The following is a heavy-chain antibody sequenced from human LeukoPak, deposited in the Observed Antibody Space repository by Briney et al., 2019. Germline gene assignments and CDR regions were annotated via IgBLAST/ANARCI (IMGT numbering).Heavy chain of an antibody. CDR2: ISYDGSNK. CDR3: AREYCSSTSCYYYYGMDV. Sequence: GGSLRLSCAASGFTFSSYAMHWVRQAPGKGLEGVAVISYDGSNKYYADSVKGRFTISRDNSKNTLYLKMNSLRAEDTDVYYCAREYCSSTSCYYYYGMDVWGQGTTVTVSS. D-gene: IGHD2-2*01. J-gene: IGHJ6*02. V-gene: IGHV3-30-3*01. CDR1: GFTFSSYA.